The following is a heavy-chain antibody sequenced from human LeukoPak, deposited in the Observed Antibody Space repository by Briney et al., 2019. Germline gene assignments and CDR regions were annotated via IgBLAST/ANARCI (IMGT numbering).Heavy chain of an antibody. CDR2: ISSSGSTI. Sequence: PGGSLRLSCAASGFTFSDYYMSWIRQAPGKGLEWVSYISSSGSTIYYADSVKGRFTISRDNAKNSLYLQMNSLRAEDTAVYYCARERYLDLYYMDIWGKGTTVTVSS. CDR1: GFTFSDYY. D-gene: IGHD3-9*01. J-gene: IGHJ6*03. V-gene: IGHV3-11*01. CDR3: ARERYLDLYYMDI.